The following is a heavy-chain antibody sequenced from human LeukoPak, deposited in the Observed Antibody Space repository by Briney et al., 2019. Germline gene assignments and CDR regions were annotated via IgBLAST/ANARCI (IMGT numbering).Heavy chain of an antibody. D-gene: IGHD2-2*01. Sequence: ASVKVSCKASGYTFTSYDINWVRQATGQGLEWMGWMNPNSGNTGYAQKFQGRVTMTRNTSISTAYMELSSLRSEDTAVYYCARARIPIVVPAATPNWFDPWGQGTLVTVSS. V-gene: IGHV1-8*01. J-gene: IGHJ5*02. CDR1: GYTFTSYD. CDR2: MNPNSGNT. CDR3: ARARIPIVVPAATPNWFDP.